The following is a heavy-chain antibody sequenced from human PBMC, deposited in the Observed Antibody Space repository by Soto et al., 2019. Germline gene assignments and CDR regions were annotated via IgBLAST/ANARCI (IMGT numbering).Heavy chain of an antibody. D-gene: IGHD6-13*01. Sequence: PSETLSLTCTVSGGSISSGDCYWSWIRQPPGKGLEWIGYIYYSGSTYYNPSLKSRVTISVDTSKNQFSLKLSSVTAADTAVYYCARAEYSSSWYPLDPWGQGTLVTVSS. CDR2: IYYSGST. CDR3: ARAEYSSSWYPLDP. J-gene: IGHJ5*02. V-gene: IGHV4-30-4*01. CDR1: GGSISSGDCY.